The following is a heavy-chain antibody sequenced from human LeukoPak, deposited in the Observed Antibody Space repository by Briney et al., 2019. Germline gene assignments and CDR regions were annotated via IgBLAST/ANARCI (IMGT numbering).Heavy chain of an antibody. CDR2: ISSSGDTI. V-gene: IGHV3-48*03. CDR1: GFTFSSYE. D-gene: IGHD2-21*02. Sequence: PGGSLRLSCAASGFTFSSYEMNWVRQAPGKGLEWVSYISSSGDTIYYADSVQGRFTISRDNAKNSLYLQMNSLRAEDTAIYYWARPFWIGDSVTWGQGTLVTVSS. CDR3: ARPFWIGDSVT. J-gene: IGHJ5*02.